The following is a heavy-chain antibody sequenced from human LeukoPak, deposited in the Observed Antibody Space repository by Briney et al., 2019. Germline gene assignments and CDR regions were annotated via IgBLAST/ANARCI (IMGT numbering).Heavy chain of an antibody. CDR3: ARVELYGSARASVDI. V-gene: IGHV4-34*01. J-gene: IGHJ3*02. CDR2: INYSEST. Sequence: SETLSLTCAVNGGSFSGFYWSWIRQPPGKGLEWIGEINYSESTNYNPSLKSRVTISIDTSKNQFSLKLSSVTAADTAVYYCARVELYGSARASVDIWGQGTMVTVSS. CDR1: GGSFSGFY. D-gene: IGHD3-10*01.